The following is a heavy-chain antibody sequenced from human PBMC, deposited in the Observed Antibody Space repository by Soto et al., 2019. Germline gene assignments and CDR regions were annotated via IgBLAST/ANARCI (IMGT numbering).Heavy chain of an antibody. V-gene: IGHV4-30-4*01. CDR2: IYYSGST. D-gene: IGHD3-22*01. Sequence: KPSETLSLTCTVSGGSISSGDYYWSWIRQPPGKGLEWIGYIYYSGSTYYNPSLKSRVTISVDTSKNQFSLKLSSVTAADTAVYYCAGCWVDLYDSSGYTSFDYWGQGTLVTVSS. J-gene: IGHJ4*02. CDR3: AGCWVDLYDSSGYTSFDY. CDR1: GGSISSGDYY.